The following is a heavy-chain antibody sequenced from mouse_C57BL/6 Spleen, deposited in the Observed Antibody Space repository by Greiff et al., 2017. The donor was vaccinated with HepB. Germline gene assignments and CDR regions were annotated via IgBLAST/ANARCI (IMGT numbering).Heavy chain of an antibody. J-gene: IGHJ4*01. Sequence: EVQGVESGGDLVKPGGSLKLSCAASGFTFSSYGMSWVRQTPDKRLEWVATISSGGSYTYYPDSVKGRITISRDNAKNTLYLQMSSLKSEDTAMYYCARHGDYGGAMDYWGQGTSVTVSS. D-gene: IGHD2-4*01. V-gene: IGHV5-6*01. CDR3: ARHGDYGGAMDY. CDR2: ISSGGSYT. CDR1: GFTFSSYG.